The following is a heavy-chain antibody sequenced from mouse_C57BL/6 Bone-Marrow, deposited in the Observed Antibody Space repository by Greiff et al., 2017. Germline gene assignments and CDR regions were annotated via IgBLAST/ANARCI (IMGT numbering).Heavy chain of an antibody. CDR1: GYAFTNYL. CDR3: AGCFLFITAVVDNWYFDV. J-gene: IGHJ1*03. Sequence: QVQLQQSGAELVRPGTSVKVSCKASGYAFTNYLIEWVKQRPGQGLEWIGVINPGSGGTNYNDKFKGKDTLTADKSSSTAYMQLSSLTSEEFAVYFCAGCFLFITAVVDNWYFDVWGTGTTVTVSS. CDR2: INPGSGGT. V-gene: IGHV1-54*01. D-gene: IGHD1-1*01.